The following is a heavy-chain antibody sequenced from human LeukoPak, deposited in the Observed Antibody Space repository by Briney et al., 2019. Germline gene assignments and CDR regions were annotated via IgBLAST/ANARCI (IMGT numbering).Heavy chain of an antibody. D-gene: IGHD2-15*01. Sequence: ASVKVSCKASGGTFSSYAISWVRQAPGQGLEWMGRIIPILGIANYAQKFQGRVTITADKSTSTAYMELSSLRSEDTAVYYCARDTHYCSGGSCSYAFDIWGQGTMVTVSS. V-gene: IGHV1-69*04. J-gene: IGHJ3*02. CDR1: GGTFSSYA. CDR3: ARDTHYCSGGSCSYAFDI. CDR2: IIPILGIA.